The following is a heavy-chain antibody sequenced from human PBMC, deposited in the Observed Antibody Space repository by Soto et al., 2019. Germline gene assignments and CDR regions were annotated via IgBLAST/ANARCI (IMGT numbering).Heavy chain of an antibody. CDR3: AKVRVVRGGLYDAFDI. J-gene: IGHJ3*02. Sequence: GGSLRLSCAASGFTFDDYAMHWVRPAPGKGLEWVSGISWNSGSIGYADSVKGRFTISRDNAKNSLYLQMNSLRAEDTALYYCAKVRVVRGGLYDAFDIWGQGTMVTVSS. V-gene: IGHV3-9*01. CDR2: ISWNSGSI. D-gene: IGHD3-16*01. CDR1: GFTFDDYA.